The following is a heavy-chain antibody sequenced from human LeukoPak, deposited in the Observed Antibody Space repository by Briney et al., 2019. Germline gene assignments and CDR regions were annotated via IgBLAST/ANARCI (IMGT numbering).Heavy chain of an antibody. Sequence: GGSLRLSCTASGSPFIEYSMNWVRQAPGKGLEWISYIGIDSGNTKYADSVRGRFTISADKAKNSLYLQMNSLRVEDTTVYYCARDHNYAFDNWGQGTLVSVAS. J-gene: IGHJ4*02. CDR1: GSPFIEYS. CDR2: IGIDSGNT. V-gene: IGHV3-48*01. CDR3: ARDHNYAFDN. D-gene: IGHD1-1*01.